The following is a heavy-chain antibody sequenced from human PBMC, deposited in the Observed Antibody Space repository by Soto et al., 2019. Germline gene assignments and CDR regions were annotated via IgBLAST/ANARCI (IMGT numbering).Heavy chain of an antibody. Sequence: ASVKVSCKASGGTFSSYTISWVRQAPGQGLEWMGRIIPILGIANYAQKFQGRVTITADKSTSTAYMELSSLRSEDTAVYYCARDQLAAADSWWFDPWGQGTLVTVSS. D-gene: IGHD6-13*01. CDR1: GGTFSSYT. CDR3: ARDQLAAADSWWFDP. V-gene: IGHV1-69*04. J-gene: IGHJ5*02. CDR2: IIPILGIA.